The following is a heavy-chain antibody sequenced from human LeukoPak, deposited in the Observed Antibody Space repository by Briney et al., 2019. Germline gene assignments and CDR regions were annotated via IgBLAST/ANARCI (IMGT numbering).Heavy chain of an antibody. CDR2: IKSDGSST. CDR1: GVTFFRFP. V-gene: IGHV3-74*01. Sequence: GMSLRLSCAASGVTFFRFPIHWVRQAPGKGLEWVSRIKSDGSSTSYADSVKGRFTISRDNSKNTLYLQMNSLRAEDTAVYYCAKDRTRDDYWGQGTLVTVSS. D-gene: IGHD1-14*01. J-gene: IGHJ4*02. CDR3: AKDRTRDDY.